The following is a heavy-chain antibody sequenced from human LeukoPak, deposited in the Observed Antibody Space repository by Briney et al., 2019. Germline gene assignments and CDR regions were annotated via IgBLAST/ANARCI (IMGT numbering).Heavy chain of an antibody. CDR2: ISYGGST. Sequence: PSETLSLTCTVSDASFNTHYWTWIRQPPGKGLEWIGYISYGGSTNYNTSLKSRVTISVDTSKNQFFLRLTSLTAADTAVYYCARDPTTVTKGFDIWGQGTMVTVSS. CDR3: ARDPTTVTKGFDI. J-gene: IGHJ3*02. CDR1: DASFNTHY. D-gene: IGHD4-17*01. V-gene: IGHV4-59*11.